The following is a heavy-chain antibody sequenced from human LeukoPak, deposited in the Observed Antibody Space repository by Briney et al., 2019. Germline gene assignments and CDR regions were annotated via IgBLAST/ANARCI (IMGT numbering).Heavy chain of an antibody. CDR3: AKDGDSTLVRGLSPLDY. V-gene: IGHV3-9*01. CDR1: GFTLDDYA. CDR2: ISWNSVSI. Sequence: PGGSVSLPCAPSGFTLDDYAMLWARHARGGGVVWGSGISWNSVSIGDTDSVNGRFTSSRNNAKNSLYLQMNSLRAEDTALYYCAKDGDSTLVRGLSPLDYWGQGTLVTVSS. J-gene: IGHJ4*02. D-gene: IGHD3-10*01.